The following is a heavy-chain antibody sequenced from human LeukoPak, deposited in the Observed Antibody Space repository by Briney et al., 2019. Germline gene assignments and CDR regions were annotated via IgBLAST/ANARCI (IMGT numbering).Heavy chain of an antibody. J-gene: IGHJ4*02. CDR3: ARVKFYNYAHGTDH. V-gene: IGHV3-7*04. Sequence: PGGSLRLSCAASGFSISTYLMSWVRRAPGTGLEWVANIKQDGSERYYVESVKDRFTISRDNAKNSVLLQMSGLRAEDSAVYYCARVKFYNYAHGTDHWGQGTLVTVSS. CDR2: IKQDGSER. CDR1: GFSISTYL. D-gene: IGHD5-18*01.